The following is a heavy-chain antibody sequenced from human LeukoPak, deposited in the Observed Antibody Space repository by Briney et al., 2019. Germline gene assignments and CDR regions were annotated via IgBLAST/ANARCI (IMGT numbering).Heavy chain of an antibody. Sequence: SETLSLTCTVSGGSMNNYYWSWFRRPPGKGLEWIAYVYQTGDTRYNPSLKSRVSRSLDTSKNQFSLKLSSVTATDTPVYYCARHPFSAPFDYWGQGILVTVSS. V-gene: IGHV4-59*08. CDR1: GGSMNNYY. CDR2: VYQTGDT. J-gene: IGHJ4*02. D-gene: IGHD6-19*01. CDR3: ARHPFSAPFDY.